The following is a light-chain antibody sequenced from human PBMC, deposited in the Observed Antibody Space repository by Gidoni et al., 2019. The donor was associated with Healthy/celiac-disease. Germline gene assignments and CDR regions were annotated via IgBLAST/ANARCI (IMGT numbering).Light chain of an antibody. Sequence: ELVLTQSPGTLSLSPGESATLSCRASQSVSTSYLAWYQQKPGQAPRLLIYGASSRATGIPDRSSGSGSGTDFTLTISRLEPEDFAVYYCQQYGSSPRTFGQGTKLEIK. V-gene: IGKV3-20*01. J-gene: IGKJ2*02. CDR3: QQYGSSPRT. CDR2: GAS. CDR1: QSVSTSY.